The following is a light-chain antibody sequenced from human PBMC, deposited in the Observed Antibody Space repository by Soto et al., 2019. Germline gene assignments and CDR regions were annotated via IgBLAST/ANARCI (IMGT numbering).Light chain of an antibody. CDR1: QSVSSN. CDR3: QQYDNWPIT. V-gene: IGKV3-15*01. Sequence: EIVMTQSPATLSVSPGERATLSCRASQSVSSNLARYQQKPGQAPRLLIYGASTRATGIPARFSGSGSGTEFTLTISSLQSEDFAVFYCQQYDNWPITFGHGTRLEIK. J-gene: IGKJ5*01. CDR2: GAS.